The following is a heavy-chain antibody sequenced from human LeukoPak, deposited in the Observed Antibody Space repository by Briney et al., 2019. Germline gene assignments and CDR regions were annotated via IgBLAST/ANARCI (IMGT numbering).Heavy chain of an antibody. J-gene: IGHJ5*02. Sequence: ASVKVSCKASGYTFTSYDINWVRQAPGQGLEWMGWMNPNSGNTGYAQKFQGRVTITRNTFISTAYMELSSLRSEDTAVYYCARASMVRGIIWFDPWGQGTLVTVSS. CDR3: ARASMVRGIIWFDP. V-gene: IGHV1-8*03. CDR1: GYTFTSYD. CDR2: MNPNSGNT. D-gene: IGHD3-10*01.